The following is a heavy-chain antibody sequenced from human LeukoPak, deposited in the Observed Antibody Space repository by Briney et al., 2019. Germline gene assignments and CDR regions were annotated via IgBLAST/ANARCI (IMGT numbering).Heavy chain of an antibody. Sequence: ASVKVSCKASGYTFTGYYMHWVRQAPGQGLEWMGWINPNSGGTNYAQKFQGRVTMTRDTSISTAYMELSRLRSDDTAVYYCARDWCSSTSCSRGGDYWGQGTLVTVSS. J-gene: IGHJ4*02. CDR1: GYTFTGYY. CDR3: ARDWCSSTSCSRGGDY. CDR2: INPNSGGT. D-gene: IGHD2-2*01. V-gene: IGHV1-2*02.